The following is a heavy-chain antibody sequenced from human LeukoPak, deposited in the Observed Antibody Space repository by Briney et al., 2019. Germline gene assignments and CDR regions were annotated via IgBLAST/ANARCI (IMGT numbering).Heavy chain of an antibody. CDR2: INHSGST. D-gene: IGHD2-8*01. J-gene: IGHJ6*02. V-gene: IGHV4-34*01. CDR1: GGSISNYY. CDR3: VKDGHGMDV. Sequence: SETLSLTCTVSGGSISNYYWSWIRQPPGKGLEWIGEINHSGSTNYNPSLKSRVTISVDTSKNQFSLKLSSVTAADTAVYYCVKDGHGMDVWGQGTTVTVSS.